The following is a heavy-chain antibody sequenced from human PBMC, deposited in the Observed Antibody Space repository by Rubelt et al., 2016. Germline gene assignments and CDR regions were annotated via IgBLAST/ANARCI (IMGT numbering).Heavy chain of an antibody. J-gene: IGHJ4*02. D-gene: IGHD3-22*01. Sequence: QVQLVQSGAEVTEPGPSIKVSCKTSGYSFKRYAISWVRQAPGHGLEWMGWNSTYNGDKRYAQNFQGRVTMTPDTCTSTAYMELRSLRSDDTAVYSCARDPSNTSGFHAYFDYWGQGTLVTVSS. CDR3: ARDPSNTSGFHAYFDY. CDR1: GYSFKRYA. V-gene: IGHV1-18*01. CDR2: NSTYNGDK.